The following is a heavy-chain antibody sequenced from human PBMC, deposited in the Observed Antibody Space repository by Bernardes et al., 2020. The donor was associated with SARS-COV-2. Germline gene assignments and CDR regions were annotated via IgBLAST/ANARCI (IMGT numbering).Heavy chain of an antibody. CDR3: ARRAGSSWFDY. Sequence: GESLKISCKGSGYRFTSYWIGWVRQMPGKGLEWMGIIYPGDSDARYSPSFQGQVTFSADKSISTAYLQWSSLKASDTAMYYCARRAGSSWFDYWGQGTLVTVSS. V-gene: IGHV5-51*01. CDR1: GYRFTSYW. J-gene: IGHJ4*02. CDR2: IYPGDSDA. D-gene: IGHD6-13*01.